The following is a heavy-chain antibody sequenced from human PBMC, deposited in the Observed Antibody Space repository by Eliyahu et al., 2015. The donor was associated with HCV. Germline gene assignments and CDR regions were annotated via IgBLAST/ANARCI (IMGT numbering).Heavy chain of an antibody. CDR2: IKQDGSEK. V-gene: IGHV3-7*03. Sequence: EVQLVESGGNLVQPGGSLRLSXAASGFTFSTYWMSWVRQAPGKGLEWVANIKQDGSEKYYVDSVEGRFTISRDNARNSLYLQMNSLRTEDTAVYYCARPMTSLTTYTGSPDYWGQGTLVTVSS. CDR1: GFTFSTYW. D-gene: IGHD4-17*01. CDR3: ARPMTSLTTYTGSPDY. J-gene: IGHJ4*02.